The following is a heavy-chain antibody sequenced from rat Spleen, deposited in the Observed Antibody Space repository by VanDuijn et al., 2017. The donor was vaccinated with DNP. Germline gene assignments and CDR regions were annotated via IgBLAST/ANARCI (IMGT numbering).Heavy chain of an antibody. CDR3: ATGVYGGYEDWFAY. CDR2: ITYVGTIT. D-gene: IGHD1-11*01. CDR1: GFTFSDYD. J-gene: IGHJ3*01. Sequence: EVQLVESGGGLVQPGRSLKLSCAASGFTFSDYDMAWVRQAPERGLEWVSTITYVGTITYYRDSVKGRFTISRDNAKNSQYLQMDSLRSEDTATYYCATGVYGGYEDWFAYWGQGTLVTVSS. V-gene: IGHV5-7*01.